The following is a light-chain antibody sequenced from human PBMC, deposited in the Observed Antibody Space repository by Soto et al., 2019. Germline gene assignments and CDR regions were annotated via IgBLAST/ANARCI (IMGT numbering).Light chain of an antibody. V-gene: IGKV3-20*01. CDR1: QSVSSSY. CDR3: QQYGSSPWT. Sequence: EIVLTQSPGTLSLSPGERATLSCRASQSVSSSYLAWYQQKPGQAPRLLIYDASSGATGLPDKFSGSGSGTDFTLTISRLEPEDFAVYYCQQYGSSPWTFGKGTKV. CDR2: DAS. J-gene: IGKJ1*01.